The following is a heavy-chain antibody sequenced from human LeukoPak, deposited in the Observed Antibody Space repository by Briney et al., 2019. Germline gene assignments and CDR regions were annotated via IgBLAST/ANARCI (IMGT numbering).Heavy chain of an antibody. J-gene: IGHJ4*02. CDR1: GFTFSSYA. D-gene: IGHD3-3*01. V-gene: IGHV3-23*01. CDR3: ARDGSFWRGYPYYFDY. Sequence: PGGSLRLSCAASGFTFSSYAMSWVRQAPGKGLEWVSCTGGSGDSTYYADSVKGRFTISRDNSKNTLYLQVNSLRAEDTAVYYCARDGSFWRGYPYYFDYWGQGTLVTVSS. CDR2: TGGSGDST.